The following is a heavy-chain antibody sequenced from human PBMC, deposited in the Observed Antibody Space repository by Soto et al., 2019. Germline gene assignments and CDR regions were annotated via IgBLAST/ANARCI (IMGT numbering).Heavy chain of an antibody. CDR2: IYWDDDK. J-gene: IGHJ4*02. D-gene: IGHD1-1*01. Sequence: QITLKESGPTLVKPTQTLTLTCTVSGFSLTTRGVGVVWIRQPPGKALAWLALIYWDDDKRYSPSLESRLTTSKETSKTQGVLTMTHMAPVDTATYFCAHGRTGPVDSYDYWGPGTLVTVSS. CDR1: GFSLTTRGVG. V-gene: IGHV2-5*02. CDR3: AHGRTGPVDSYDY.